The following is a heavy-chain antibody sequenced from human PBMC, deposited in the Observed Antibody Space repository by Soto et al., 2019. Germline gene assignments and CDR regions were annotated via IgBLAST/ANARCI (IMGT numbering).Heavy chain of an antibody. CDR3: AMVDVYVTPSPQDV. Sequence: ASVKVSCKASGYSFTRYGIGWARQAPGQGLEWMGWINAYNGNTNYAQNLQGRLTLTTDTSTTTAYMELRSLRSNDTAVYYCAMVDVYVTPSPQDVWGQGTTVTVSS. J-gene: IGHJ6*02. CDR1: GYSFTRYG. D-gene: IGHD3-16*01. CDR2: INAYNGNT. V-gene: IGHV1-18*01.